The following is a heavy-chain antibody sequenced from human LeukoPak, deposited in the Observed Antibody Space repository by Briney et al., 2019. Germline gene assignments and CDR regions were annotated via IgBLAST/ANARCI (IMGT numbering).Heavy chain of an antibody. Sequence: PGGSLRLSFAASELTLTSYAMSWFRQAPGKGREGFSAIGNSGVSTYFADSVKGRFTISRDNSKNTLYLEMNSLRTEDTAVYYCAREGVVAGTWIGAFDIWGQGTMVTVSS. CDR3: AREGVVAGTWIGAFDI. CDR1: ELTLTSYA. CDR2: IGNSGVST. D-gene: IGHD6-19*01. J-gene: IGHJ3*02. V-gene: IGHV3-23*01.